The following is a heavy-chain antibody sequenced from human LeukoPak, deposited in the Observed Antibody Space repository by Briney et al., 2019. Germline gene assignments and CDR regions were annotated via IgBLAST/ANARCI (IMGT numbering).Heavy chain of an antibody. Sequence: GGSLRLSCAASGFTFSNAWMSLVRQAPGKGLEWVGRIKSKTDGGTTDYAAPVKGRFTISRDDSKNTLYLQMNSLKTEDTAVYYCTTAPLAYCGGDCYSSVDYWGQGTLVTVSS. CDR1: GFTFSNAW. CDR2: IKSKTDGGTT. CDR3: TTAPLAYCGGDCYSSVDY. J-gene: IGHJ4*02. D-gene: IGHD2-21*02. V-gene: IGHV3-15*01.